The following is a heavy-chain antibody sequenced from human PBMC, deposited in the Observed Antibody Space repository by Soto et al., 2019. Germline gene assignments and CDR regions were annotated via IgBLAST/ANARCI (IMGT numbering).Heavy chain of an antibody. Sequence: QVQLVQSGAEVKKPGASVKVSCKASGYTFTSYGISWVRQAPGQGLEWMGWISAYNGNTNYAQKLQGRVTMTTDTSXXTAYMELRSLRSDDTAVYYCVRYYYDSSGYATLDYWGQGTLVTVSS. V-gene: IGHV1-18*01. J-gene: IGHJ4*02. CDR3: VRYYYDSSGYATLDY. CDR2: ISAYNGNT. CDR1: GYTFTSYG. D-gene: IGHD3-22*01.